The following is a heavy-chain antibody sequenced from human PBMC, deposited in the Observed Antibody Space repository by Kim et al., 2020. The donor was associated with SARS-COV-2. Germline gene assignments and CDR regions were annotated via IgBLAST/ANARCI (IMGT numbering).Heavy chain of an antibody. D-gene: IGHD4-17*01. J-gene: IGHJ3*02. CDR3: TRDGGPYGAYQDAFDI. Sequence: GGSLRLSCAASGFNFSRYWMSWVRQAPGKGLEWVANIKQDGSEKNYVDSVKGRFTISRDNAKNSQSLQMNTLRVEDTAVYYCTRDGGPYGAYQDAFDIWGQGTMVTVSS. CDR2: IKQDGSEK. V-gene: IGHV3-7*01. CDR1: GFNFSRYW.